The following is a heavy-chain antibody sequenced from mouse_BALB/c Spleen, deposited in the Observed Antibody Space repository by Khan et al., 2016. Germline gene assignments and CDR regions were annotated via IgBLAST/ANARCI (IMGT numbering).Heavy chain of an antibody. V-gene: IGHV1-9*01. Sequence: QVQLQQPGAELMKPGASVKISCKATGYTFRSYWIEWVKQRPGHGLEWIGEILPGSGSTNYNGKFRGKATFTADTSSKTAYMPLSRLTSEDSAVHYGARTDRRGYFDYWGQGTTLTVSS. CDR2: ILPGSGST. J-gene: IGHJ2*01. CDR1: GYTFRSYW. CDR3: ARTDRRGYFDY.